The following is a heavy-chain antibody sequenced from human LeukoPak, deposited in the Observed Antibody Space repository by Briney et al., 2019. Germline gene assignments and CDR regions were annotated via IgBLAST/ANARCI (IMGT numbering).Heavy chain of an antibody. CDR3: ARVISSGWGYYFDY. CDR1: GGSISSYY. Sequence: SETLSLTCTVSGGSISSYYWSWIRQPAGKGLEWIGRIYTSGSTNYNPSLQSRVTMSVDTSKNQFSLKLSSVTAADTAVYYCARVISSGWGYYFDYWGQGTLVTVST. CDR2: IYTSGST. J-gene: IGHJ4*02. D-gene: IGHD6-19*01. V-gene: IGHV4-4*07.